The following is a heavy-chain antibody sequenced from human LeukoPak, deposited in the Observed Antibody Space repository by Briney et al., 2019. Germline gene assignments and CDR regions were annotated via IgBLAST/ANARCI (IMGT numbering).Heavy chain of an antibody. CDR1: GDSLNTYY. V-gene: IGHV4-59*01. D-gene: IGHD2-21*02. J-gene: IGHJ5*02. CDR3: ARVVRGVVTSNWFGP. Sequence: SETLSLTCTVSGDSLNTYYWTWIRQTPGKELEWIGFVASSGTSNYNPSLKSRVSISIDTPKNQFSLALTSVTPADTAVYYCARVVRGVVTSNWFGPWGQGTLVSVSS. CDR2: VASSGTS.